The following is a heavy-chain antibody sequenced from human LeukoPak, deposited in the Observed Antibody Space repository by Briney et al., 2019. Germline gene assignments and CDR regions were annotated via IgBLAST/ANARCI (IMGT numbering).Heavy chain of an antibody. J-gene: IGHJ5*02. CDR2: IYHSGST. V-gene: IGHV4-4*02. D-gene: IGHD3-22*01. Sequence: SETLSLTCAVSGGSISSSNWWSWVRQPPGKGLEWIGEIYHSGSTNYNPSLKSRVTISVDTSKNQFSLKLSSVTAADTAVYYCAIEKTYYYDSSAVLRGWFDPWGQGTLVTVSS. CDR1: GGSISSSNW. CDR3: AIEKTYYYDSSAVLRGWFDP.